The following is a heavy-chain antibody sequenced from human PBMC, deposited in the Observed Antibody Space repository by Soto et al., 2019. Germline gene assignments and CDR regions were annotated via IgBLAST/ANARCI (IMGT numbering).Heavy chain of an antibody. Sequence: QVQLVQSGAEMKNPGASVKVSCKASGYTFTSYGISWVRQAPGQGLEWMGWISGFNDDTNHAQKLQGRVTMTTDTFTSTAHMELRSLKSDYSAVDYCARSGSYYPARNWFGPWGQGTLVTVSS. CDR2: ISGFNDDT. V-gene: IGHV1-18*01. J-gene: IGHJ5*02. CDR3: ARSGSYYPARNWFGP. D-gene: IGHD3-10*01. CDR1: GYTFTSYG.